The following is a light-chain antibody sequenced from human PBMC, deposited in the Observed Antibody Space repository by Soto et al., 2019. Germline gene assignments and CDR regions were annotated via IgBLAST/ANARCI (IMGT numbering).Light chain of an antibody. CDR3: CSRTSSTTYV. CDR1: SSDVGKYKF. Sequence: QSALTQPASVSGSPGQSISVSCTGTSSDVGKYKFVSWYQQHPGKAPKLLIYEGTKRPSGVSNRFSGSKSGNTASLTISGLQAEDEGDYYCCSRTSSTTYVFGTGTKVTVL. CDR2: EGT. J-gene: IGLJ1*01. V-gene: IGLV2-14*02.